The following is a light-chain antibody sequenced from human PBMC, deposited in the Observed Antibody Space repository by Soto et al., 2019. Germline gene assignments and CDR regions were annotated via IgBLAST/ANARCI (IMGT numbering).Light chain of an antibody. CDR2: GAS. Sequence: EIVLTQSPGTLSLSPGERATLSCRASQSVSSSFLAWYQQRPGQAPRLLIFGASYRATGIPDRFSGSGSGTDFTLTISRLEPEAFAVYYCQHYGNSPPEYTFGPGTKVDIK. J-gene: IGKJ3*01. V-gene: IGKV3-20*01. CDR1: QSVSSSF. CDR3: QHYGNSPPEYT.